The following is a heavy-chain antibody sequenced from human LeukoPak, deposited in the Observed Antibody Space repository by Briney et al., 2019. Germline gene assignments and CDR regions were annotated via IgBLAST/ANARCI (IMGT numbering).Heavy chain of an antibody. J-gene: IGHJ4*02. CDR1: GYTFTSYG. Sequence: GASVKVSCKASGYTFTSYGISWVRQAPGQGLEWMGWISAYNGNTNYAQKLQGRVTMTTDTSTSTAYMELRSLRSDDTAVYHCASVYYYDSSGYPYYFDYWGQGTLVTVSS. CDR3: ASVYYYDSSGYPYYFDY. V-gene: IGHV1-18*01. CDR2: ISAYNGNT. D-gene: IGHD3-22*01.